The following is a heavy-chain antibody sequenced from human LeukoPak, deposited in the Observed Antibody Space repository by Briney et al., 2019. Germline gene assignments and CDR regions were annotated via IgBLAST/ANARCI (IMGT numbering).Heavy chain of an antibody. V-gene: IGHV4-59*12. J-gene: IGHJ4*02. Sequence: SETLSLTCTVSRGSISGYYWSWIRQPPGKGLEWIGYIYYSGSTNYSPSLKSRVTMSVDTSKNQFSLKLSSVTAADTAVYYCARGEEEGVRGLFDYWGQGTLVTVSS. CDR2: IYYSGST. D-gene: IGHD3-10*01. CDR1: RGSISGYY. CDR3: ARGEEEGVRGLFDY.